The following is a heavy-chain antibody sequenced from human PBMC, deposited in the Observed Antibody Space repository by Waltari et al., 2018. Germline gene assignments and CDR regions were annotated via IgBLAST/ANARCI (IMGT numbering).Heavy chain of an antibody. CDR1: GFTFSSYA. CDR3: AKVWGVIIAFDI. D-gene: IGHD3-10*01. Sequence: EVQLLESGGGLVQPGGSLRLSCAASGFTFSSYAMSWVRQAPGKGREWVSAISGSGGSTHYADSVKGRFTISRDNSKNTLYLQMNSLRAEDTAVYYCAKVWGVIIAFDIWGQGTMVTVSS. V-gene: IGHV3-23*01. J-gene: IGHJ3*02. CDR2: ISGSGGST.